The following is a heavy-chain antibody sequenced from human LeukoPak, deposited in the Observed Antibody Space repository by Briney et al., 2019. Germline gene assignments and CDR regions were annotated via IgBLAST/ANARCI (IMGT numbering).Heavy chain of an antibody. J-gene: IGHJ5*02. V-gene: IGHV3-48*03. CDR2: ISSSGNKI. CDR3: ARGQRPQYTSTWDNWFDP. Sequence: AGGSLRLSCAASGFVFSRDEMNRVRQAPGKRLQWVSYISSSGNKIYYAASVKGRFTISRDNAKNSLYLQIDSLRAEDTAVYYCARGQRPQYTSTWDNWFDPWGQGTQVTVSS. D-gene: IGHD2-2*01. CDR1: GFVFSRDE.